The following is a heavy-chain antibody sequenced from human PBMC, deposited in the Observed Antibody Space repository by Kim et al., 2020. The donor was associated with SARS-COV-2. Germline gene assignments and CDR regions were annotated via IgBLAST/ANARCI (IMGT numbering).Heavy chain of an antibody. CDR3: ARPNQAITVTTGSLGYYYGMDV. CDR1: GYTFTTYY. J-gene: IGHJ6*02. CDR2: INPSGGGT. D-gene: IGHD4-17*01. Sequence: ASVKVSCKASGYTFTTYYLHWVRQAPGQGLEWMGIINPSGGGTSYAQRFLGRVTMTRDTSTSTVYMELSSLRSEDTAVYYCARPNQAITVTTGSLGYYYGMDVWGQGTTVTVSS. V-gene: IGHV1-46*01.